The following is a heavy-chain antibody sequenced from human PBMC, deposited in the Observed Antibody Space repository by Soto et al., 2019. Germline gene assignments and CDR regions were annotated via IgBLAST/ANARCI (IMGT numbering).Heavy chain of an antibody. J-gene: IGHJ4*02. D-gene: IGHD3-10*01. Sequence: PGVSRRRSCAASGFTFSSYSVSWVRQARGKGLEWVSGFRTSGDGGTTYYADSVKGRFTISRDNSKNMLFLQMNSLRAEDTAIYYCAKKVNSGPGSQYFDYWGQGTLVTVSS. V-gene: IGHV3-23*01. CDR3: AKKVNSGPGSQYFDY. CDR2: FRTSGDGGTT. CDR1: GFTFSSYS.